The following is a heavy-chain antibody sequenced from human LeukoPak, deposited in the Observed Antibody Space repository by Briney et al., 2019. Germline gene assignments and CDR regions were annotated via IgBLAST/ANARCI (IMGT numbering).Heavy chain of an antibody. J-gene: IGHJ5*02. Sequence: GGSLRLSCAASGFTFSSYSMNWVRQAPGKGLEWVSSISSSSSYIYYANSVKGRFTISRDNAKNSLYLQMNSLRAEDTAVYYCARDRVYCSSTSCSTPNWFDPWGQGTLVTVSS. CDR3: ARDRVYCSSTSCSTPNWFDP. CDR1: GFTFSSYS. CDR2: ISSSSSYI. D-gene: IGHD2-2*01. V-gene: IGHV3-21*01.